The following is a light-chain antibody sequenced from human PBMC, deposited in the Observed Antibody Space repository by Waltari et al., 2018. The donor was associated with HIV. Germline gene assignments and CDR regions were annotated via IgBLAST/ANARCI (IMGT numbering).Light chain of an antibody. CDR3: SSYTSSDTVV. J-gene: IGLJ2*01. Sequence: QSALTQPASVSGSPGQSLTISCTGTSSDVGGYNYVSWYQQPPGKPPKLMIYEVSKRPSGVSNRFSGSKSGNTASLTISGLQAEDESNYYCSSYTSSDTVVFGGGTKLTVL. CDR1: SSDVGGYNY. CDR2: EVS. V-gene: IGLV2-14*01.